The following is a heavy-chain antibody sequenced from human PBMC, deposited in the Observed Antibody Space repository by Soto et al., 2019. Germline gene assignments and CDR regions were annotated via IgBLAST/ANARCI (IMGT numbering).Heavy chain of an antibody. CDR1: GGSISSYY. J-gene: IGHJ2*01. Sequence: SETLSLTCTVSGGSISSYYWSWIRQPPGKGLEWIGYIYYSGSTNYNPSLKSRVTISVDTSKNQFSLKLSSVTAADTAVYYCARATGRGYWYFDLWGRGTLVTVSS. V-gene: IGHV4-59*01. CDR3: ARATGRGYWYFDL. CDR2: IYYSGST.